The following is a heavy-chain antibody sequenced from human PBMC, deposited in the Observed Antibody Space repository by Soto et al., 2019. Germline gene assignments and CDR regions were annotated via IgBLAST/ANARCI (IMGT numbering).Heavy chain of an antibody. CDR1: GASCSDSY. Sequence: ETLSLTCAVFGASCSDSYWSWIRQSPEKGLEWIGEITNSGSTYYNPSLKSRVTISGDTSKNQFSLEVRSVTAADTAVYFCARGRTASATRWFDAWGQGTLVTVS. CDR2: ITNSGST. J-gene: IGHJ5*02. D-gene: IGHD1-1*01. CDR3: ARGRTASATRWFDA. V-gene: IGHV4-34*01.